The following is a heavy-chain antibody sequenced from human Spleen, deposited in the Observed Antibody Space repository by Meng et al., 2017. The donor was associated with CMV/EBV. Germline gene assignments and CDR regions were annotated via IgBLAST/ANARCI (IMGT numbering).Heavy chain of an antibody. CDR3: ARDGHPRMIRGGLDV. CDR1: GGSISSSDYY. D-gene: IGHD3-10*01. J-gene: IGHJ6*02. CDR2: IYYSGST. V-gene: IGHV4-39*07. Sequence: SETLSLTCTVSGGSISSSDYYWSWIRQAPGKGLEWIGSIYYSGSTYYNASLKSRITITRDTSKNQFSLKLSSVTAADTAVYYCARDGHPRMIRGGLDVWGQGTTVTVSS.